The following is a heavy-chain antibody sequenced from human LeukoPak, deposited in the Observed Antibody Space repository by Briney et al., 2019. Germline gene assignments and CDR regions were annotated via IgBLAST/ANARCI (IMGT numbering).Heavy chain of an antibody. CDR2: ISRSGISL. J-gene: IGHJ3*02. CDR1: GLTFSSYE. Sequence: SGGSLRLSCAASGLTFSSYEMNWVRQAPGKGLEWVSYISRSGISLYYAASVKARFTISRDNATKSLYLQMHSLRAEDTAVYYCARDSHKFDSSGYYPDAFDIWGQGTMVTVSS. V-gene: IGHV3-48*03. CDR3: ARDSHKFDSSGYYPDAFDI. D-gene: IGHD3-22*01.